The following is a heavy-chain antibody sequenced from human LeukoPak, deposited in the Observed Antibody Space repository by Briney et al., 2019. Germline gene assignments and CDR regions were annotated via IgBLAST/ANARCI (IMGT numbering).Heavy chain of an antibody. V-gene: IGHV3-23*01. J-gene: IGHJ3*01. CDR2: ISGSSDTT. CDR3: AKERTVTTRGSAFDF. D-gene: IGHD4-17*01. CDR1: GFTFSDHY. Sequence: GGSLRLSCAASGFTFSDHYMSWIRQAPGKGLEWVSTISGSSDTTYYADSVKGRFTISRDNSRNTLYLQMNSLRVEDTAVYYCAKERTVTTRGSAFDFWGQGTLITVSS.